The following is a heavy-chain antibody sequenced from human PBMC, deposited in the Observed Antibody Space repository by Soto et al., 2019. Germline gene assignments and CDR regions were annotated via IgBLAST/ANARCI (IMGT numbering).Heavy chain of an antibody. CDR3: TTGRPQPLTGEGAFDI. Sequence: WIRQPPGKGLEWVGRIKSKTDGGTTDYAAPVKGRFTISRDDSKNTLYLQMNSLKTEDTAVYYCTTGRPQPLTGEGAFDIWGQGTMVTVSS. V-gene: IGHV3-15*01. CDR2: IKSKTDGGTT. D-gene: IGHD7-27*01. J-gene: IGHJ3*02.